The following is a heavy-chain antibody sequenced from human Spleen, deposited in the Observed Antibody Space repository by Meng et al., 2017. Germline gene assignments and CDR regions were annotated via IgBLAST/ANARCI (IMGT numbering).Heavy chain of an antibody. CDR2: INPNSDGT. Sequence: QVQLVQSGAEGKKPGASVKVSCKASGYTFTGYYLHWVRQAPGQGLEWMGWINPNSDGTNYAQKFQGRVTMTRDTSISTAYMELSSLRSDDTAVYYCARLRDSSGWPEHFQHWGQGTLVTVSS. CDR3: ARLRDSSGWPEHFQH. J-gene: IGHJ1*01. V-gene: IGHV1-2*02. CDR1: GYTFTGYY. D-gene: IGHD6-19*01.